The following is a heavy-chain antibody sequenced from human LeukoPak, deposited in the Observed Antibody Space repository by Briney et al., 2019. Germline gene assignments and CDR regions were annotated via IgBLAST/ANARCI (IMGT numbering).Heavy chain of an antibody. V-gene: IGHV4-39*01. CDR3: ARHVRFLEWLSSYYFDY. Sequence: SETLSLTCTVSGGTISSSSYYWGWIRQPPGKGLEWIGSIYYSGTTYYNPSLKSRVTISVDTSKSQFSLRLTSVTAADTDVYYCARHVRFLEWLSSYYFDYWGQGTLVTVSS. D-gene: IGHD3-3*01. CDR1: GGTISSSSYY. J-gene: IGHJ4*02. CDR2: IYYSGTT.